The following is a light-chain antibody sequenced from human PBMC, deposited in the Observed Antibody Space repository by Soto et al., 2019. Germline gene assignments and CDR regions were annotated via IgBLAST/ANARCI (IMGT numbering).Light chain of an antibody. Sequence: SVLTQPPSASGAPGQRVTISCSGSSSNIGSNTVNWYQQLPGTAPKLLIYTNNQRPSGVRDRFSGSRSGTSASLAISGLQSEDEADYYCAAWDDSPNGFVFGTGTKVTVL. CDR2: TNN. J-gene: IGLJ1*01. CDR3: AAWDDSPNGFV. CDR1: SSNIGSNT. V-gene: IGLV1-44*01.